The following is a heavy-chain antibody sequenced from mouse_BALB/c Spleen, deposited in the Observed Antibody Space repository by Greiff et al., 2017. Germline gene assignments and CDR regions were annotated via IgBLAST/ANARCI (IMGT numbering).Heavy chain of an antibody. CDR2: ISNGGGST. V-gene: IGHV5-12-2*01. J-gene: IGHJ1*01. CDR3: ARRPYYRYDWYFDV. D-gene: IGHD2-14*01. Sequence: EVNVVESGGGLVQPGGSLKLSCAASGFTFSSYTMSWVRQTPEKRLEWVAYISNGGGSTYYPDTVKGRFTISRDNAKNTLYLQMSSLKSEDTAMYYCARRPYYRYDWYFDVWGAGTTVTVSS. CDR1: GFTFSSYT.